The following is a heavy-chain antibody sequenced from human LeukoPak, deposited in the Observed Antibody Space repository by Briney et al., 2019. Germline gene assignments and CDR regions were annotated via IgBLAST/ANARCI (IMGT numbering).Heavy chain of an antibody. CDR1: GGSISSYY. CDR2: IHYSGST. Sequence: SETLSLTCTVSGGSISSYYWSWIRQPPGKGLEWIGYIHYSGSTNYNPSLKSRVTISADTPKNQFSLKLSSVTAADTAVYYCARTFWGKYIDYWGQGTLVTVTS. CDR3: ARTFWGKYIDY. V-gene: IGHV4-59*01. D-gene: IGHD3-16*01. J-gene: IGHJ4*02.